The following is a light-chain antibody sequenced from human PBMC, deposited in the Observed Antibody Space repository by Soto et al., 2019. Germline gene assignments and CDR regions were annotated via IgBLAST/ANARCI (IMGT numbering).Light chain of an antibody. CDR2: WAS. CDR3: QQYYGTPWT. Sequence: DIVMTQSPDSLAGSLGERATINCKSRQSVLYSSTNKNYLAWYQQKPGQPPKLLIYWASTRESGVPDRFSGSGSGTDFTLTISSLQAEDVAVYYCQQYYGTPWTCGQGTKVEIK. V-gene: IGKV4-1*01. J-gene: IGKJ1*01. CDR1: QSVLYSSTNKNY.